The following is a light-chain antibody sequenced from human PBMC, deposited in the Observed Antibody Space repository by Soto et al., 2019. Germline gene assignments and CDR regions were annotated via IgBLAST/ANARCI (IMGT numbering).Light chain of an antibody. Sequence: TQCAATVSVSPAERATLSCRASQGIXSYFDWYEVKPGQAPRTLLXAQSNRATGIPARLSGSGSGKDFTLNISSRQPENFLVDYCQQRSNMTPSTVGQGTQVDIK. J-gene: IGKJ5*01. CDR2: AQS. V-gene: IGKV3-11*01. CDR3: QQRSNMTPST. CDR1: QGIXSY.